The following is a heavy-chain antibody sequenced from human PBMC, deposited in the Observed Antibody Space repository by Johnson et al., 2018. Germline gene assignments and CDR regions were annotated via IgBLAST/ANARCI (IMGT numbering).Heavy chain of an antibody. CDR3: ASGRGWLVDY. J-gene: IGHJ4*02. CDR1: SGSISCHY. CDR2: MYYTGST. Sequence: QVQLQESGPGLVKPSETLSLTCTVSSGSISCHYWSWFRQPPGEGLEWIGYMYYTGSTQYNPPLQSRVTISVDTSKKEFSLKLTSVTTADTAGYFCASGRGWLVDYWGQGTLVTVSA. V-gene: IGHV4-59*11. D-gene: IGHD6-19*01.